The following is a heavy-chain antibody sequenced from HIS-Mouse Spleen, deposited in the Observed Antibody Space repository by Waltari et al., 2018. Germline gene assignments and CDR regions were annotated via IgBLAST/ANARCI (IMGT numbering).Heavy chain of an antibody. J-gene: IGHJ2*01. CDR3: AREIPYSSSWYDWYFDL. D-gene: IGHD6-13*01. CDR1: GGSISSSSYY. Sequence: QLQLQESGPGLVKPSETLSLTCTVSGGSISSSSYYWRWIRPPPWKGLEWIGSIYYSGSTYYNPSLKSRVTISVDTSKNQFSLKLSSVTAADTAVYYCAREIPYSSSWYDWYFDLWGRGTLVTVSS. V-gene: IGHV4-39*07. CDR2: IYYSGST.